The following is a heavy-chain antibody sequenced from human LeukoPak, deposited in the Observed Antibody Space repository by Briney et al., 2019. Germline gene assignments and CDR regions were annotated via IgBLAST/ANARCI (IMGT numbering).Heavy chain of an antibody. D-gene: IGHD3-22*01. V-gene: IGHV3-74*01. Sequence: GGSLRLSCAASGFTFSSYWMHWVRQAPGKGLVWVSRINSDGSSTSYADSVTGRFTISRDNAKNTLYLQMNSLRADDTAVYYCARDRRYYDSPYYFDYWGQGTLVTVSS. CDR1: GFTFSSYW. J-gene: IGHJ4*02. CDR2: INSDGSST. CDR3: ARDRRYYDSPYYFDY.